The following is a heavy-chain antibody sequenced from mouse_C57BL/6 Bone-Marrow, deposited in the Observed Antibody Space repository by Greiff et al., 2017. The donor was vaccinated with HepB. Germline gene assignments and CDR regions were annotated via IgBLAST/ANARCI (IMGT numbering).Heavy chain of an antibody. J-gene: IGHJ1*03. CDR1: GFTFSSYA. D-gene: IGHD2-1*01. CDR2: ISDGGSYT. CDR3: AREGGLWYLWYFDV. V-gene: IGHV5-4*01. Sequence: EVHLVESGGGLVKPGGSLKLSCAASGFTFSSYAMSWVRQTPEKRLEWVATISDGGSYTYYPDNVKGRFTISRDNAKNNLYLQMSHLKSEDKAMYYCAREGGLWYLWYFDVWGTGTTVTVSS.